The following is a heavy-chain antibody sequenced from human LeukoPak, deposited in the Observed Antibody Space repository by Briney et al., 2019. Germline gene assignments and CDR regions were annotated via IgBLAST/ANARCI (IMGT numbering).Heavy chain of an antibody. D-gene: IGHD1-26*01. CDR2: IWYDGSNK. Sequence: PGRSLRLSXAASGFTFSSYGMHWVGQAPGKGLEWVAVIWYDGSNKYYADSVKGRFTISRDNSKNTLYLQMNSLRSEDTAVYYCAKPSYGSYSPNFDYWGQGTLVTVSS. CDR1: GFTFSSYG. V-gene: IGHV3-33*06. CDR3: AKPSYGSYSPNFDY. J-gene: IGHJ4*02.